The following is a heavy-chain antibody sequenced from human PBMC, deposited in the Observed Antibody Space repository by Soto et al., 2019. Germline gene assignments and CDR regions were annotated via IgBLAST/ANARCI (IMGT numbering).Heavy chain of an antibody. Sequence: PSETLSLTCAVSGGSISSGGYSWSWIRQPPGKGLEWIGYIYHSGSTYYNPSLKSRVTISVDRSKNQFSLKLSSVTAADTAVYYSARGGYSYGVNWFDPWGQGTLVTVSS. CDR3: ARGGYSYGVNWFDP. CDR2: IYHSGST. CDR1: GGSISSGGYS. D-gene: IGHD5-18*01. V-gene: IGHV4-30-2*01. J-gene: IGHJ5*02.